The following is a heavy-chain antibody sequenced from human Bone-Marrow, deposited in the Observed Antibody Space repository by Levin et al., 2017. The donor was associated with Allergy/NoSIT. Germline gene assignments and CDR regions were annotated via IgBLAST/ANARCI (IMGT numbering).Heavy chain of an antibody. CDR2: IFGGGTT. Sequence: GGSLRLSCAVSGSTVSSDYMSWVRQAPGKGLEWVSIIFGGGTTYYADSVKGRFIISRDNSKNTLYLQVNSLRDEDTAVYYCARAPPYSSSWYGAFDYWGQGTPVTVSS. CDR1: GSTVSSDY. V-gene: IGHV3-66*02. D-gene: IGHD6-13*01. CDR3: ARAPPYSSSWYGAFDY. J-gene: IGHJ4*02.